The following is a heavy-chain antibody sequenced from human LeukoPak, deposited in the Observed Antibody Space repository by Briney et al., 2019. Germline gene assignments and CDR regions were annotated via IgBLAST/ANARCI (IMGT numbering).Heavy chain of an antibody. CDR1: GYIFTSYG. D-gene: IGHD3-10*01. Sequence: ASVTVSLKATGYIFTSYGSSWVRQAPGQRLEWMGWISAYNGNTNYAQKLQGRITMTTDTSTSTAYMELRSLRSDDTAVYYCARVLHYGSGSYYNDYWFDPWGQGTLVTVSS. CDR2: ISAYNGNT. CDR3: ARVLHYGSGSYYNDYWFDP. J-gene: IGHJ5*02. V-gene: IGHV1-18*04.